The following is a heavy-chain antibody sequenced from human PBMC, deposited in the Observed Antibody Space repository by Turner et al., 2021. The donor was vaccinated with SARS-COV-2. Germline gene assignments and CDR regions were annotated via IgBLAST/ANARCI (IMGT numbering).Heavy chain of an antibody. V-gene: IGHV4-39*01. CDR2: IYYSGST. J-gene: IGHJ6*02. CDR3: ATETVTERKYNYYGMDV. Sequence: QLQLQESGPGLVKPSETLSLTCTVPGGPISSSSYYRGWIRQPPGKGLEWIGSIYYSGSTYHNPSLKSRVTISVDTSKNQFSLKLSSVTAADTAVYYCATETVTERKYNYYGMDVWGQGTTVTVSS. D-gene: IGHD4-4*01. CDR1: GGPISSSSYY.